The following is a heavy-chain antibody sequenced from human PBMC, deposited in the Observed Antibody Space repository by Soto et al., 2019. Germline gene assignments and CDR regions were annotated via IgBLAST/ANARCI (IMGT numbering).Heavy chain of an antibody. CDR2: INAGNGNT. Sequence: GASVKVSCKASGYTFTSYAMHWVRQAPGQRLEWMGWINAGNGNTKYSQKLQGRVTMTTDTSTSTAYMELRSLRSDDTAVYYCARGGQPIDYWGQGTLVTVSS. CDR3: ARGGQPIDY. V-gene: IGHV1-3*01. J-gene: IGHJ4*02. CDR1: GYTFTSYA.